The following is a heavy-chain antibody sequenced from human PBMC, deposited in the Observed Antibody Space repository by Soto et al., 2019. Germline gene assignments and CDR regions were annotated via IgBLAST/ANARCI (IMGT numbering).Heavy chain of an antibody. V-gene: IGHV3-7*01. Sequence: EVQLVASGGGLVQPGGSLRLSCTASGFSLSTSWMTWVRQAPGKGLEWVANIMQDGSDKYYVDSVKGRFTISRDNAKNSLYLQMTSLRAEDTAVYYCASKRLYFYGLDVWGQGTTVTVSS. J-gene: IGHJ6*02. CDR1: GFSLSTSW. CDR3: ASKRLYFYGLDV. CDR2: IMQDGSDK.